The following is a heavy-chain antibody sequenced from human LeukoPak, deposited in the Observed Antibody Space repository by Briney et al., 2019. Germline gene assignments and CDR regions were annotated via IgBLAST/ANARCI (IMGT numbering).Heavy chain of an antibody. J-gene: IGHJ4*01. V-gene: IGHV3-53*01. CDR1: GFLVSNYY. CDR3: ARDSSGPSY. CDR2: IYSGGGT. D-gene: IGHD1-26*01. Sequence: GGSLRLSCAASGFLVSNYYMGWVRQAPGKGLEWVSVIYSGGGTYYADSVKGRFTISRDNSKNTLYLQMNSLRAEDTAVYFCARDSSGPSYWGQGTLVTVSS.